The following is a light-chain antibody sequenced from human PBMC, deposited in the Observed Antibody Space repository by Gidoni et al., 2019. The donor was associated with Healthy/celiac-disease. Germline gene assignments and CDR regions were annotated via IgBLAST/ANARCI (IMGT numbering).Light chain of an antibody. J-gene: IGLJ3*02. V-gene: IGLV1-36*01. CDR1: SSNIGNNA. Sequence: QSALTQSPSVSEATRQRVTISCSGSSSNIGNNAVNWYKKPPGKAPKLLIYYDDLLPSGVSDRFSGSKSGTSASLAISGLQSEDEADYYCAAWNDSLNGPVFGGGTKLTVL. CDR2: YDD. CDR3: AAWNDSLNGPV.